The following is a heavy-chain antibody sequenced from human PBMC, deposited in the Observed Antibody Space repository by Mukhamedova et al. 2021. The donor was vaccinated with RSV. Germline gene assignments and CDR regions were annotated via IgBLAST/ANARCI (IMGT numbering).Heavy chain of an antibody. CDR3: ARHGITSTAAGTTLDY. CDR2: IYPDDSNT. Sequence: EYMGIIYPDDSNTRYSPSFQGQVTVSADKSIGTAYLQWSSLKASDSGMYFCARHGITSTAAGTTLDYWGQGTLVTVSS. J-gene: IGHJ4*02. V-gene: IGHV5-51*01. D-gene: IGHD3-10*01.